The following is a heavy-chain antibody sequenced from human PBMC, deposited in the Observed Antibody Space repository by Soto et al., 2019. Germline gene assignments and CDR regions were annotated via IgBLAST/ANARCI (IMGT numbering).Heavy chain of an antibody. J-gene: IGHJ4*02. V-gene: IGHV1-2*04. CDR3: ARGREPTVTFLAY. CDR2: INPNSGGT. D-gene: IGHD4-17*01. Sequence: ASVKVSCKASGYTFTGYYMHWVRQAPGQGLEWMGWINPNSGGTNYAQKFQGWVTMTRDTSISTAYMELSRLRSDDTAVYYCARGREPTVTFLAYWGQGTLVTVSS. CDR1: GYTFTGYY.